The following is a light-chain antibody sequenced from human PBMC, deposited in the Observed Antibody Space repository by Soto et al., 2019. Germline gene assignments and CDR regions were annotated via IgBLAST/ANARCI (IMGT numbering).Light chain of an antibody. CDR2: EVF. CDR1: NSDVGAYNY. J-gene: IGLJ1*01. CDR3: SSYTTTNTLYV. V-gene: IGLV2-14*01. Sequence: QSALTQPASVSGSPGQSITIPCTGTNSDVGAYNYVSWYQHHPGKAPKLMIYEVFIRPSGVSSRFSGSKSGSTASLTISGLQAEDEADYYCSSYTTTNTLYVFGTGTKLTVL.